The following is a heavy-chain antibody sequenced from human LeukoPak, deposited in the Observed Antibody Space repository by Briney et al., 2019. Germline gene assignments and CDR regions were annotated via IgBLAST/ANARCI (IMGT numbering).Heavy chain of an antibody. CDR3: ARDQEIVVVMITFDY. J-gene: IGHJ4*02. Sequence: GSLRLSCAASGFTFSSYAMHWVRQAPGKGLEWVAVISYDGSNKYYADSVKGRFTISRDNSKNTLYLQMNSLRAEDTAVYYCARDQEIVVVMITFDYWGQGTLVTVSS. D-gene: IGHD3-22*01. CDR2: ISYDGSNK. CDR1: GFTFSSYA. V-gene: IGHV3-30-3*01.